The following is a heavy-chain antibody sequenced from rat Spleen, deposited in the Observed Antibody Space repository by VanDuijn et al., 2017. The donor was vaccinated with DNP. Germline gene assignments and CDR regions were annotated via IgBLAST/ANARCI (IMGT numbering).Heavy chain of an antibody. V-gene: IGHV5-20*01. J-gene: IGHJ3*01. CDR2: ISYDGGAT. Sequence: EVQLVESGGGLVQPGRSLKLSCAASGFTFSDYYMAWVRQAPTKGLECVAYISYDGGATYCGDSVKGRFTISRDNAKSTLYLQMNSLRSEDMATYYCTTSGYGYDGYPFAYWGQGTLVTVSS. CDR1: GFTFSDYY. CDR3: TTSGYGYDGYPFAY. D-gene: IGHD1-12*03.